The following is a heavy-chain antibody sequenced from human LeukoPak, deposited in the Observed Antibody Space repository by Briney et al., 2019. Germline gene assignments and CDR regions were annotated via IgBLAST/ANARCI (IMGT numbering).Heavy chain of an antibody. CDR3: ARDAFRLLVRGVITEFDY. Sequence: PGGSLRLSCAASGFTFSSYSMNWARQAPGKGLEWVSSISSSSSYIYYADSVKGRFTISRDNAKNSLYLQMNSLRAEDTAVYYCARDAFRLLVRGVITEFDYWGQGTLVTVSS. J-gene: IGHJ4*02. CDR1: GFTFSSYS. D-gene: IGHD3-10*01. V-gene: IGHV3-21*01. CDR2: ISSSSSYI.